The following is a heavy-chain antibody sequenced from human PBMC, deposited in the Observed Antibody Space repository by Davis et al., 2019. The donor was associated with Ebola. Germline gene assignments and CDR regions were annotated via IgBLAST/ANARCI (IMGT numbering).Heavy chain of an antibody. J-gene: IGHJ4*02. D-gene: IGHD4-17*01. CDR1: GGSISSYY. V-gene: IGHV4-59*01. CDR3: ARTVGMDYGDLLRQVYYCDY. Sequence: SETLSLTCTASGGSISSYYWSWIRQPPGKGLEWIGYIYHSGSTNYNPYLKSRVSITVDTSTNHFTLKLISVTAADTAVYYWARTVGMDYGDLLRQVYYCDYWGQGTLVTVSS. CDR2: IYHSGST.